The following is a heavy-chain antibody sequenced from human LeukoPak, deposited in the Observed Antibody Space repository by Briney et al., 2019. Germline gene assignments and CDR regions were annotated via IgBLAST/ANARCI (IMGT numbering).Heavy chain of an antibody. V-gene: IGHV3-23*01. Sequence: GGSLRLSCAASGFTFSSYDMSWVRQAPGKGLEWVSAISGSGDSTYYADSVKGRFTISRDNSKNTLYLQMNTLRAEDTAVYYCAKVKVGATNPVDYWGQGALVTVSS. D-gene: IGHD1-26*01. J-gene: IGHJ4*02. CDR3: AKVKVGATNPVDY. CDR1: GFTFSSYD. CDR2: ISGSGDST.